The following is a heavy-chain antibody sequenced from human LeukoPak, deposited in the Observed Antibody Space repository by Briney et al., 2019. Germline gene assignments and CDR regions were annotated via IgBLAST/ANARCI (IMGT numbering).Heavy chain of an antibody. V-gene: IGHV3-23*01. CDR1: GFTFVNYA. CDR3: AKARLSTGWAYNDY. Sequence: PGGSLRLSCAASGFTFVNYAMSWVRQAPGKGLEWVSAVVGNGGTTFYADSVKGRFTISRDNSKKMVYLQIYSLRAEDTALYYCAKARLSTGWAYNDYWGPGTLVTVSS. J-gene: IGHJ4*02. CDR2: VVGNGGTT. D-gene: IGHD6-19*01.